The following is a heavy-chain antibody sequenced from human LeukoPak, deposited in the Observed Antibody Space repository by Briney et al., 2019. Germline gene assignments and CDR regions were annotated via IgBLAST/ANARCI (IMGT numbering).Heavy chain of an antibody. V-gene: IGHV3-30*02. CDR1: GFTFSSFG. D-gene: IGHD1-7*01. CDR2: ILYDGTNK. CDR3: ASYNWNFLNDY. Sequence: GGSLRLSCAASGFTFSSFGMHWVRQAPGQGLEWVAFILYDGTNKYYADSVKGRFTISRDNSKNTLSLQMNSLRAEATAVYYCASYNWNFLNDYWGQGTLVTVSS. J-gene: IGHJ4*02.